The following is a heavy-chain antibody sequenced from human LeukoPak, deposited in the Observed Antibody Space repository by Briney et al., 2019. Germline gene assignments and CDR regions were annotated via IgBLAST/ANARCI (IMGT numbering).Heavy chain of an antibody. CDR2: IYYSGNT. J-gene: IGHJ4*02. CDR1: GGSISSGGYS. V-gene: IGHV4-61*08. D-gene: IGHD5-24*01. Sequence: SETLSLTCAVSGGSISSGGYSWSWIRQPPGKGLEWIGYIYYSGNTNYNPSLKSRVTISVDTSKNQFSLRLNSVTAADTAVYYCARGRDGYNFLNRGEYYYFDYWGQGTLVTVSS. CDR3: ARGRDGYNFLNRGEYYYFDY.